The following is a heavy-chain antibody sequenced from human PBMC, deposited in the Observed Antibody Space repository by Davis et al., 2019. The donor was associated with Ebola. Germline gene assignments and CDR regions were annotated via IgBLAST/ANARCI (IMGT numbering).Heavy chain of an antibody. Sequence: GESLKISCAASGFTFSSYSMNWVRQAPGKGLEWVSSISSSSSYIYYADSVKGRFTISRDNAKNSLYLQMNSLRAEDTAVYYCARDQEWELPGGYYGMDVWGQGTTVTVSS. J-gene: IGHJ6*02. CDR2: ISSSSSYI. V-gene: IGHV3-21*01. CDR1: GFTFSSYS. CDR3: ARDQEWELPGGYYGMDV. D-gene: IGHD1-26*01.